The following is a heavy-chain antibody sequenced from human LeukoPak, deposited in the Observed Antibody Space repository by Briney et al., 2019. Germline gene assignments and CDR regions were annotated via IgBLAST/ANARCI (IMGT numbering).Heavy chain of an antibody. J-gene: IGHJ4*02. V-gene: IGHV3-33*01. D-gene: IGHD2-15*01. Sequence: QPGRSLRLSCGASGFTFSSYGMHWVRQAPGKGLEWVAVIWYDGSKKYYTDSVKGRFTISRDNSKNTLYLQMNSLRAEDTAVYYCARVYCSGDSCYGPFDYWGQGTLVTVSS. CDR3: ARVYCSGDSCYGPFDY. CDR1: GFTFSSYG. CDR2: IWYDGSKK.